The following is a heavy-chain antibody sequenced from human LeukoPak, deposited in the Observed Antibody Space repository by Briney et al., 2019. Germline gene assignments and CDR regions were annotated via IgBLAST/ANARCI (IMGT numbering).Heavy chain of an antibody. CDR3: ARAPLYYDSDDAEYFQH. Sequence: GRSLRLSCAASGFTFSSYAMHWVRQAPGKGLEWVAVISYDGSNKYYADSVKGRFTISRDNSKNTLYLQMNSLRAEDTAVYYCARAPLYYDSDDAEYFQHWGQGTLVTVSS. CDR1: GFTFSSYA. CDR2: ISYDGSNK. D-gene: IGHD3-22*01. J-gene: IGHJ1*01. V-gene: IGHV3-30-3*01.